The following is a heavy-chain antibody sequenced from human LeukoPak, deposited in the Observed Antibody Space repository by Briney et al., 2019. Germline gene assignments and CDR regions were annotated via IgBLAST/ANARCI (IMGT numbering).Heavy chain of an antibody. CDR2: MNPNSGNT. CDR1: GYTFTSYD. V-gene: IGHV1-8*01. J-gene: IGHJ6*03. Sequence: ASVKVSCKASGYTFTSYDINWVRQATGQGLEWMGWMNPNSGNTGYAQKFQGRVTMTRNTSINTAYMELSSLRSEDTAVYYCAREYPTGKCGGVCLAGYYYYYMDVWGKGTTVTVSS. CDR3: AREYPTGKCGGVCLAGYYYYYMDV. D-gene: IGHD2-21*02.